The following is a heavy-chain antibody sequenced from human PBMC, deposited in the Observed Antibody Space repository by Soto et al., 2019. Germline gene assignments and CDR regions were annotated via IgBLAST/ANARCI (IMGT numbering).Heavy chain of an antibody. J-gene: IGHJ5*02. CDR3: ASPKIAFYNWFDP. Sequence: PSDTLSLTCTVSGGSISSSSYYWGWIRQPPGKGLEWIGSIYYSGITYYNPSLKSRVTISVDTSKNQFSLKLGSVTAADTAVYYCASPKIAFYNWFDPWGQGTLVTVSS. V-gene: IGHV4-39*01. CDR1: GGSISSSSYY. D-gene: IGHD3-3*02. CDR2: IYYSGIT.